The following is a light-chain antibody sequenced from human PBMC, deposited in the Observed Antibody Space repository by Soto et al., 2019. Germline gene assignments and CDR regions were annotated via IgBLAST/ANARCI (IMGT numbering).Light chain of an antibody. V-gene: IGKV1-39*01. CDR2: DAS. Sequence: DIQMTQSPSSLSASVGDRVTITCRASQSISKYLNWYQQKPGRAPKLLIYDASTLQSGVPSRFSGSGSGTDVTLTSSSLLPDDFATYFCQESNSTPLAFGGGTKVEIK. J-gene: IGKJ4*01. CDR3: QESNSTPLA. CDR1: QSISKY.